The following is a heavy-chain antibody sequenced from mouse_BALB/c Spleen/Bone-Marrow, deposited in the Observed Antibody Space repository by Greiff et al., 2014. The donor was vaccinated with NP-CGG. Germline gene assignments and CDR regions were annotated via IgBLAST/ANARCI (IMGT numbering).Heavy chain of an antibody. CDR3: ARFPIYYGNYGAMDY. D-gene: IGHD2-1*01. V-gene: IGHV1S41*01. Sequence: ELGKPGASVKLSCKASGYTFTSYWVNWVKQRPGQGLEWIGRIAPGSGSPYYNEMFKGKATLTVDTSSSTAYIQLSSLSSEDSAVYFCARFPIYYGNYGAMDYWGQGTSVTVSS. CDR1: GYTFTSYW. CDR2: IAPGSGSP. J-gene: IGHJ4*01.